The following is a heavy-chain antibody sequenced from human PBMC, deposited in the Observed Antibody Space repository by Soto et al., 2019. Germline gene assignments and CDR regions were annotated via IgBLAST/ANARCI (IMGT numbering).Heavy chain of an antibody. CDR2: TYYRSRWYN. D-gene: IGHD4-17*01. V-gene: IGHV6-1*01. Sequence: SPTLSLTCAISGDSVSSNSAAWNWIRLSPSRGLEWLARTYYRSRWYNDYAVSVRSRITVNPDTSKNQFSLQLTSVTPEDTATYYCARIRGLRWPDYYYYGMDVWGQGTTVTVSS. J-gene: IGHJ6*02. CDR3: ARIRGLRWPDYYYYGMDV. CDR1: GDSVSSNSAA.